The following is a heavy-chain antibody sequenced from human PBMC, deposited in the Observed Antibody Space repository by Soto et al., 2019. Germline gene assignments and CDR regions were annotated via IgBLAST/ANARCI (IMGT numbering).Heavy chain of an antibody. CDR3: ARSGMVRGSPIDY. Sequence: QVQLQESGPGLVKPSQTLSLTCTVSGGSISSGRHYWSWIRQHPGKGLEWLGSIYYSGSTYYNPSLKSRLTISVDTSKNQFSLKLSSVTAADKAVYYCARSGMVRGSPIDYWGQGTLVTVSS. J-gene: IGHJ4*02. D-gene: IGHD3-10*01. CDR2: IYYSGST. V-gene: IGHV4-31*03. CDR1: GGSISSGRHY.